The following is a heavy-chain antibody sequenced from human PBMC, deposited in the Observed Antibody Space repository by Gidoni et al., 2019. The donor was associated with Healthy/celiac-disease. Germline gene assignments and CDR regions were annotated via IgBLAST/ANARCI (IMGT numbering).Heavy chain of an antibody. Sequence: EVQLVESGGGLIQLGGSLRLSFAASGFHVSRNNMSWVRQAPGKGLEGVSVIYSGGSTYYEDSVKGRFTIARDNSKNTLYLQMNSLRAEDTAVYYCARETQHDYASGGWFDPWGQGTLVTVSS. J-gene: IGHJ5*02. CDR3: ARETQHDYASGGWFDP. CDR1: GFHVSRNN. V-gene: IGHV3-53*01. CDR2: IYSGGST. D-gene: IGHD4-17*01.